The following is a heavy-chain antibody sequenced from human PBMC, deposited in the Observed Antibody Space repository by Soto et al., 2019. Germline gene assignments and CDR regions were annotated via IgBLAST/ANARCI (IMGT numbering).Heavy chain of an antibody. CDR1: GGSVTGSSYY. V-gene: IGHV4-39*01. D-gene: IGHD4-4*01. CDR2: VYYRGRS. J-gene: IGHJ4*02. CDR3: VSQRTTVITQASFDD. Sequence: SETLSLTCTVSGGSVTGSSYYWGWIRQSPGKGLEWIGSVYYRGRSYSKSSVKSRVTISVDTSKNQFSLNLNSVTASDTAVYFCVSQRTTVITQASFDDWGPGALVTVSS.